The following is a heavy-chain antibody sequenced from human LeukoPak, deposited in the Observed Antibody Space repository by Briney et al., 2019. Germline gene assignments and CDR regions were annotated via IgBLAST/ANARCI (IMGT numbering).Heavy chain of an antibody. CDR3: ARGVFQWPARIDY. D-gene: IGHD6-19*01. J-gene: IGHJ4*02. Sequence: SETLSLTCTVSGGSISSSSYSWGWIRQPPGKGLEWIGSIYYSGSTYYNPSLKSRVTISVDTSKNQVSLKLNSVTAADTAVYYCARGVFQWPARIDYWGQGTLVTVSS. V-gene: IGHV4-39*07. CDR1: GGSISSSSYS. CDR2: IYYSGST.